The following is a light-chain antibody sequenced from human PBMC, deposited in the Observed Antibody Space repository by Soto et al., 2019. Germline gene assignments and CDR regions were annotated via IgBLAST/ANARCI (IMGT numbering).Light chain of an antibody. CDR2: EAS. J-gene: IGKJ1*01. CDR3: QQSYINPWT. CDR1: QTITKY. V-gene: IGKV1-39*01. Sequence: DLQMTQSPSSLSASVGDRVTITCRASQTITKYLNWYQQKAGKAPNLLIYEASSLLNGDPSRFRGSRSVTDVTLTISGLQPEEFSTYYCQQSYINPWTFGQGTKVEIK.